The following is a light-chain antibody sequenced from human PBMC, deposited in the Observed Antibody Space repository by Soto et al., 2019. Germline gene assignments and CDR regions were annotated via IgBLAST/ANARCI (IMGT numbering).Light chain of an antibody. J-gene: IGKJ1*01. Sequence: EIVMTPTPANLSVFPGERSILSHTASQSVSSNLAWYQQKPGQAPRLLIYGASTRATGIPARFSGSGSGTDFSLTISRLEPEDFAVYYCQQHGDSPITFGQGTKVDI. CDR2: GAS. CDR1: QSVSSN. CDR3: QQHGDSPIT. V-gene: IGKV3-15*01.